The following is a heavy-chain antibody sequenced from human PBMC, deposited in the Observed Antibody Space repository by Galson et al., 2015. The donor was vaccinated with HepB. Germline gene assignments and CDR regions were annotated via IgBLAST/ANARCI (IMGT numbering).Heavy chain of an antibody. CDR2: INPNSGGT. V-gene: IGHV1-2*02. D-gene: IGHD2-2*01. CDR3: AGSPYYCSSTSCPQTRYYYYGMDA. J-gene: IGHJ6*02. Sequence: SVKVSCKASGYTFTGYYMHWVRQAPGQGLEWMGWINPNSGGTNYAQKFQGRVTMTRDTSISTAYMELSRLRSDDTAVYYCAGSPYYCSSTSCPQTRYYYYGMDAWAKGPRSPSP. CDR1: GYTFTGYY.